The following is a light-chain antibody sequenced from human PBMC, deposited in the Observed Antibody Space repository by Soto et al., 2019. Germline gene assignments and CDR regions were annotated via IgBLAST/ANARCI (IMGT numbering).Light chain of an antibody. CDR3: QVWDISCAHVI. V-gene: IGLV3-21*01. J-gene: IGLJ2*01. CDR2: YDS. CDR1: NIGSKS. Sequence: SYELTQPPSVSVAPGQTARVACGGSNIGSKSVHWYQQKPGHAPVLVMYYDSDRPSGIPERFSGSNSGNTATLTISRVEAGDEADYYCQVWDISCAHVIFGGGTKLTVL.